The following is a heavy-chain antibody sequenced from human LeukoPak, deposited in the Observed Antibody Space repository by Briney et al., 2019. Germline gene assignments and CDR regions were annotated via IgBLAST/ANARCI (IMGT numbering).Heavy chain of an antibody. V-gene: IGHV4-39*01. CDR2: IYYSGIT. CDR1: GGSISRTGYY. J-gene: IGHJ4*02. CDR3: ARRRDEYGSYGDY. Sequence: SETLSLTCTVSGGSISRTGYYWGWIRQPPGTGLEWIGSIYYSGITDYIPSLRSRVTISLYTSNNQVSLKLNSVTAADSAVYYCARRRDEYGSYGDYCGQGTLCSVSS. D-gene: IGHD5-24*01.